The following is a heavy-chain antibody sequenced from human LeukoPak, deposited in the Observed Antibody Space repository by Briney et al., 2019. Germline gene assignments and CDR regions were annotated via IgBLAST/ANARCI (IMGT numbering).Heavy chain of an antibody. CDR2: ISGSGGNT. CDR1: GFTFSSYA. D-gene: IGHD2-2*01. CDR3: AKTLGYCSSTSCVRGGMDV. J-gene: IGHJ6*04. V-gene: IGHV3-23*01. Sequence: PGRSLRLSCAASGFTFSSYAMSWVRQAPVKGLEWVSGISGSGGNTYYADSVKGRFTISRDNSKNTLYLQMNSLRAEDTAVYYCAKTLGYCSSTSCVRGGMDVWGKGTTVTVSS.